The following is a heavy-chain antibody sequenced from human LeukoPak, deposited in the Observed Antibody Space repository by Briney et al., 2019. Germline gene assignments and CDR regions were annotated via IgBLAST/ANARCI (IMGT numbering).Heavy chain of an antibody. CDR1: GYTFTSYD. Sequence: ASVKVSCKASGYTFTSYDINWVRQATGQGLKWMGWMNPNSGNTGYAQKFQGRVTMTRNTSISTAYMELSSLRSEDTAVYYCAYGGYSYGEFDYWGQGTLVTVSS. D-gene: IGHD5-18*01. CDR3: AYGGYSYGEFDY. J-gene: IGHJ4*02. CDR2: MNPNSGNT. V-gene: IGHV1-8*01.